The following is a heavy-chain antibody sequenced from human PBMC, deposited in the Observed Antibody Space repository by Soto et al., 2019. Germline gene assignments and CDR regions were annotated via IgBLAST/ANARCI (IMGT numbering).Heavy chain of an antibody. CDR1: GYTFTSYG. V-gene: IGHV1-18*01. Sequence: ASVKVSCKASGYTFTSYGISWVRQAPGQGLEWMGWISAYNGNTNYAQKLQGRVTMTTDTSTSTAYMELRSLRSDDTAVYYCARGLLPVTTRGAFDIRGQGTMVTVSS. J-gene: IGHJ3*02. D-gene: IGHD4-17*01. CDR2: ISAYNGNT. CDR3: ARGLLPVTTRGAFDI.